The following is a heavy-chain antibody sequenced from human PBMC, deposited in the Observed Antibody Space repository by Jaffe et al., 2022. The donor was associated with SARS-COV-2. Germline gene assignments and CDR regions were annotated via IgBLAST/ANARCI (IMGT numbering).Heavy chain of an antibody. J-gene: IGHJ4*02. Sequence: QVQLQESGPGLVKPSETLSLTCTVSGYSISSGYYWGWIRQPPGKGLEWIGSIYHSGSTYYNPSLKSRVTISVDTSKNQFSLKLSSVTAADTAVYYCARDPELLDLLYDWGQGTLVTVSS. CDR1: GYSISSGYY. D-gene: IGHD2-21*02. V-gene: IGHV4-38-2*02. CDR3: ARDPELLDLLYD. CDR2: IYHSGST.